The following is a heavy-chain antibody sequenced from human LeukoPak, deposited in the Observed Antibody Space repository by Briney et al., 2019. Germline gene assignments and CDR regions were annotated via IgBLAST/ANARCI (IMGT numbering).Heavy chain of an antibody. CDR1: GFTFSSYG. CDR2: ISYDGSNK. V-gene: IGHV3-30*18. Sequence: GGSLRLSCTASGFTFSSYGMHWVRQAPGKGLEWVAVISYDGSNKYYADSVKGRFTISRDNSKNTLYLQMNSLRAEDTAVYYCAKDCGGDCYYMDVWGKGTTVTVSS. CDR3: AKDCGGDCYYMDV. D-gene: IGHD2-21*01. J-gene: IGHJ6*03.